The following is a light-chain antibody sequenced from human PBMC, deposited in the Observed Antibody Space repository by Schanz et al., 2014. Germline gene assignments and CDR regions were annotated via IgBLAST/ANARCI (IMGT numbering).Light chain of an antibody. CDR3: CSYAGSFSWI. Sequence: QSALTQPRSVSGSPGQSVTISCTGTSSDVGAYKFVSWYQQHPGKAPKLMIYDVTSRPSGVPDRFSGSNSGNTASLTISGLQAEDEADYYCCSYAGSFSWIFGGGTKLTVL. CDR2: DVT. V-gene: IGLV2-11*01. CDR1: SSDVGAYKF. J-gene: IGLJ2*01.